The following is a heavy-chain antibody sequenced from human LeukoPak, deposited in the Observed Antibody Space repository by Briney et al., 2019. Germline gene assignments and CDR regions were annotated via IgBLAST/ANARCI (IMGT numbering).Heavy chain of an antibody. CDR2: IIPILGIA. Sequence: SVKVSYKASGGTFSSYTISWVRQAPGQGLEWMERIIPILGIANYAQQFQGRVTITADKSTSTAYMELSSLRSEDTAVYYCATNYYGSGSYTYYFDYWGQGTLVTVSS. V-gene: IGHV1-69*02. J-gene: IGHJ4*02. D-gene: IGHD3-10*01. CDR1: GGTFSSYT. CDR3: ATNYYGSGSYTYYFDY.